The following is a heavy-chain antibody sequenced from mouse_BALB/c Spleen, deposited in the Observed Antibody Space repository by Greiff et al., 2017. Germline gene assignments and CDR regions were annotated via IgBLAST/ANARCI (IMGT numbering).Heavy chain of an antibody. Sequence: DVHLVESGAELVKPGASVKLSCTASGFNIKDTYMHWVKQRPEQGLEWIGRIDPANGNTKYDPKFQGKATITADTSSNTAYLQLSSLTSEDTAVYYCARDGYYDAMDYWGQGTSVTVSS. J-gene: IGHJ4*01. CDR2: IDPANGNT. CDR3: ARDGYYDAMDY. CDR1: GFNIKDTY. D-gene: IGHD2-3*01. V-gene: IGHV14-3*02.